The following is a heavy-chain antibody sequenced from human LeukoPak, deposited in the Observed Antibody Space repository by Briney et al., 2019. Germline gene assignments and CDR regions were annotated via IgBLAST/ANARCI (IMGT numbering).Heavy chain of an antibody. CDR1: GYTFTDYY. V-gene: IGHV1-2*02. CDR3: ARTPTPGYDYYYYMDV. D-gene: IGHD2-15*01. J-gene: IGHJ6*03. CDR2: INSKSGDT. Sequence: ASVKVSCKASGYTFTDYYIHWVRQAPGQGLEWMGWINSKSGDTNYSQKYQGRATMTRYTSVSTAYMELSRLTSDDMAVYYCARTPTPGYDYYYYMDVWGEGTTVTVSS.